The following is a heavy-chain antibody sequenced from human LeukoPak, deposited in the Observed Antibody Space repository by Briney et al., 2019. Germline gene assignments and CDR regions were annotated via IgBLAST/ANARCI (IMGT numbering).Heavy chain of an antibody. V-gene: IGHV1-24*01. Sequence: RASVKVSCKVSGYTLTELSMHWVRQAPGKVLEWMGGFDPEDGETIYAQKFQGRVTMTRDTSTSTVYMELSSLRSEDTAVYYCARPGSSSWYLPDYWGQGTLVTVSS. J-gene: IGHJ4*02. CDR2: FDPEDGET. D-gene: IGHD6-13*01. CDR1: GYTLTELS. CDR3: ARPGSSSWYLPDY.